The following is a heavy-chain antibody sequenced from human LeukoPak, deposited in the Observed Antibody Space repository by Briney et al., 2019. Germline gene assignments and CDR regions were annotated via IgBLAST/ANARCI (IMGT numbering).Heavy chain of an antibody. Sequence: GASVKVSCKASGYTFTSYAMHWVRQAPGQRLEWMGWINAGNGNIKHSQKFQGRVTITRDTSASTAYMELSSLKSEDTAAYYCARGRYCSSPNCYKPTIPRFDPWGQGTLVTVSS. CDR1: GYTFTSYA. J-gene: IGHJ5*02. D-gene: IGHD2-2*02. CDR2: INAGNGNI. CDR3: ARGRYCSSPNCYKPTIPRFDP. V-gene: IGHV1-3*01.